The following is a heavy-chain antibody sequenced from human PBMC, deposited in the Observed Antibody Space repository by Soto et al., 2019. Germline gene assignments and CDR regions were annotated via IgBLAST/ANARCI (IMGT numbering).Heavy chain of an antibody. CDR2: ISAYNIDT. D-gene: IGHD3-3*01. CDR1: GYRFETYA. Sequence: QVQLVQSGAEVKKPGASVKVSCKSSGYRFETYAMSWVRQAPGQGLEWMGWISAYNIDTYYAQKFQDRVTMTTDTSTGTAYMELRSLTSDDTAVYYCARGHGEIIGATDVWGQGTTVTVSS. CDR3: ARGHGEIIGATDV. J-gene: IGHJ6*02. V-gene: IGHV1-18*01.